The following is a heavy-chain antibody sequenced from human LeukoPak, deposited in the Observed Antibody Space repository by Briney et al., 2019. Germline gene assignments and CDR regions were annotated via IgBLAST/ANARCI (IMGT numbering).Heavy chain of an antibody. J-gene: IGHJ4*02. D-gene: IGHD3-22*01. V-gene: IGHV3-7*05. Sequence: GGSLRLSCAASGFTFSTHWMSWVRQAPGKGLEWVANIKQDGSDKYYVDSVKGRFTISRDNAKNSLYLQMNSLRVEDTAVYYCARDFYDRSGHLTSDHWGQGSLVTVSS. CDR3: ARDFYDRSGHLTSDH. CDR2: IKQDGSDK. CDR1: GFTFSTHW.